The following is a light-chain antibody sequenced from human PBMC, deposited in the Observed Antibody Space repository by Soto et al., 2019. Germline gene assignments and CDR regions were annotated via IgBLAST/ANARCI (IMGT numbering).Light chain of an antibody. CDR1: SSEVGAYNL. Sequence: QSALTQPASVSGSLERSITISCTGTSSEVGAYNLVSWYQQHPGKAPRLIIYEGSKRPSGISHRFSGSKSDNTASLTISGLRAEDEAHYHCCSYAGSRTFVFGGGTKFTVL. CDR2: EGS. J-gene: IGLJ2*01. V-gene: IGLV2-23*03. CDR3: CSYAGSRTFV.